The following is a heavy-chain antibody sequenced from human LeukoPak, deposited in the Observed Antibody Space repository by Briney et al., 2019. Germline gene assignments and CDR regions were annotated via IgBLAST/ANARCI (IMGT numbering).Heavy chain of an antibody. J-gene: IGHJ4*02. CDR3: ASGSNYYGSGSTLDY. Sequence: GASVKVSCKASGSTFTDYYMHWVRQAPGQGLEWMGIINPSGGSTSYAQKFQGRVTMTRDTSTSTVYMELSSLRSEDTAVYYCASGSNYYGSGSTLDYWGQGTLVTVSS. D-gene: IGHD3-10*01. CDR2: INPSGGST. CDR1: GSTFTDYY. V-gene: IGHV1-46*03.